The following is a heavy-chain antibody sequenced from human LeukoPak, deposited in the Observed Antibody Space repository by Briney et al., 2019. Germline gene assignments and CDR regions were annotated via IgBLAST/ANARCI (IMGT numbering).Heavy chain of an antibody. CDR1: GGSISSGTYY. D-gene: IGHD3-10*01. Sequence: IPSQTLSLTCTVSGGSISSGTYYWSWIRQPAGKGLEWIGRIHTDGTINYSPSLRSRVTISLDTSKNQVSLKLTSVTAADTAVYYCARSKRITMLRGPGGYNWFDPWGQGTLVTVSS. CDR3: ARSKRITMLRGPGGYNWFDP. V-gene: IGHV4-61*02. J-gene: IGHJ5*02. CDR2: IHTDGTI.